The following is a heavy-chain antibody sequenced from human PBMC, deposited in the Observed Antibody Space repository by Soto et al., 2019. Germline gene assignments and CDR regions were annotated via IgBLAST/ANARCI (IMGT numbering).Heavy chain of an antibody. J-gene: IGHJ6*02. CDR2: IYYSGST. D-gene: IGHD3-10*01. CDR3: SRTLWFGELFNYYYYGMDV. V-gene: IGHV4-39*01. CDR1: GGSISSSSYY. Sequence: WETLSLTCTVSGGSISSSSYYWGWIRQPPGKGLEWIGSIYYSGSTYYNPSLKSRVTISVDTSKNQFSLKLSSVTAADTAVYYCSRTLWFGELFNYYYYGMDVWGQGTTVTVSS.